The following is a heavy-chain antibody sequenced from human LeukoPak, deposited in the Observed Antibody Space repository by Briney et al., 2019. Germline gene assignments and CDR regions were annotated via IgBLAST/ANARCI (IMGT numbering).Heavy chain of an antibody. J-gene: IGHJ2*01. CDR3: ARAPRDCSGGSCYLYWYFDL. CDR1: GGSINSYY. V-gene: IGHV4-59*12. Sequence: NPSETLSLTCTVSGGSINSYYWSWIRQPPGKGLEWIGYIYYSGSTYYNPSLKSRVTISVDTSKNQFSLKLSSVTAADTAVYYCARAPRDCSGGSCYLYWYFDLWGRGTLVTVSS. D-gene: IGHD2-15*01. CDR2: IYYSGST.